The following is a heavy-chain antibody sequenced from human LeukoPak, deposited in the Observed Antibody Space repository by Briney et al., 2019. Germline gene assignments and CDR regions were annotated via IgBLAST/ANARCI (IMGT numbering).Heavy chain of an antibody. J-gene: IGHJ6*02. CDR1: GGSISSGGYY. Sequence: SETLSLTCTVSGGSISSGGYYWSWIRQPPGKGLEWIGYIYHSGSTYYNPSLKSRVTISVDRSKNQFSLKLSSVTAADTAVYYCAREISYGWDIVEHSSSWNGVHSYYYGMDVWGQGTTVTVSS. V-gene: IGHV4-30-2*01. D-gene: IGHD6-13*01. CDR3: AREISYGWDIVEHSSSWNGVHSYYYGMDV. CDR2: IYHSGST.